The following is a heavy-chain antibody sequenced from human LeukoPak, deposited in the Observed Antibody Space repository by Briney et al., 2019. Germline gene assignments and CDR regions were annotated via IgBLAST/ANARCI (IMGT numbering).Heavy chain of an antibody. D-gene: IGHD1-26*01. Sequence: ASVKVSCKASGGTLSSYAISWVRQAPGQGLEWMGGIIPIFGTANYAQKFQGRVTITADESTSTAYMELSSLRSEDTAVYYCARVVGATGAFDIWGQGTMVTVSS. CDR2: IIPIFGTA. V-gene: IGHV1-69*13. CDR3: ARVVGATGAFDI. J-gene: IGHJ3*02. CDR1: GGTLSSYA.